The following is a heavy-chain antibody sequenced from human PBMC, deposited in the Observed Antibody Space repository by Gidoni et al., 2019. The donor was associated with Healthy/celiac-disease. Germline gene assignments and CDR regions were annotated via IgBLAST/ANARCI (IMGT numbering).Heavy chain of an antibody. D-gene: IGHD3-9*01. CDR2: IYSGGST. CDR1: GFTVSSNY. CDR3: AQSFTVFHAFDI. J-gene: IGHJ3*02. Sequence: EVQLVETGGGLIHPGGSLRLSCAASGFTVSSNYMSWVRQAPGKGLEWVSVIYSGGSTYYADSVKGRFTISRDNSKNTLYLQMNSLRAEDTAVYYCAQSFTVFHAFDIWGQGTMVTVSS. V-gene: IGHV3-53*02.